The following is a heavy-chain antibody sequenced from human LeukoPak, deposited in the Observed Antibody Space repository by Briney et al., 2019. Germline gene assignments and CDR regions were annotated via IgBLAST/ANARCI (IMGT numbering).Heavy chain of an antibody. V-gene: IGHV3-7*01. D-gene: IGHD5-24*01. CDR1: GFTFSDYW. CDR2: IKQDGSEK. J-gene: IGHJ4*02. Sequence: TGGSLRLSCVASGFTFSDYWMTWVRQAPGKGLECVAYIKQDGSEKFYVDSVKGRFTISRDNAKNSLYMQMNSLRAEDTAVYYCARDQWGRWLQFGRNIDYWGQGTLVTVSS. CDR3: ARDQWGRWLQFGRNIDY.